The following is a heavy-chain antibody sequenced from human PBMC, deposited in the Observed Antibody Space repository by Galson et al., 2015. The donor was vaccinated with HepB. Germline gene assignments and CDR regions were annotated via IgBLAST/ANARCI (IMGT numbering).Heavy chain of an antibody. J-gene: IGHJ4*02. Sequence: SVKVSCKASGYTFTNYAMNWVRQAPGQGLEWMGWINTNTGNPMYAQGFTGRFVFSLDTSVSTAYLQISSLKAEDTAVDYCARGGGGFWGSYRTTSGFDYGGQGTLVTVSS. V-gene: IGHV7-4-1*02. CDR3: ARGGGGFWGSYRTTSGFDY. CDR2: INTNTGNP. CDR1: GYTFTNYA. D-gene: IGHD3-16*02.